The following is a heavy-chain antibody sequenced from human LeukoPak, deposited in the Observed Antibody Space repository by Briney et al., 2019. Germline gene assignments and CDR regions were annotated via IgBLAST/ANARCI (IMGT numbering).Heavy chain of an antibody. CDR3: ARDLSVPAAPGPNWYFDL. CDR2: ITGSGTTT. Sequence: PGGSLRLSCTASGFAFSNYGINWVRRAPSKGLEWVSGITGSGTTTYYADSLKGRVTISRDNSKNTLYLQMNSLRAEDTAVYYCARDLSVPAAPGPNWYFDLWGRGTLVTVSS. D-gene: IGHD2-2*01. J-gene: IGHJ2*01. V-gene: IGHV3-23*01. CDR1: GFAFSNYG.